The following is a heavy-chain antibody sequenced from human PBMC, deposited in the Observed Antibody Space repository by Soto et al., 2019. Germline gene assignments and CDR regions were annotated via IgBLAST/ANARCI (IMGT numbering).Heavy chain of an antibody. CDR1: GWSFSGYY. V-gene: IGHV4-34*01. CDR3: ARGSIPAAGGGDY. D-gene: IGHD6-13*01. J-gene: IGHJ4*02. Sequence: XETLSLTFAVHGWSFSGYYSSWIRQSPGKGLEWIGEINHSGSTNYNPSLKSRVTISVDTSKNQFSLKLSSVTAADTAVYYCARGSIPAAGGGDYWGQGTLVTVSS. CDR2: INHSGST.